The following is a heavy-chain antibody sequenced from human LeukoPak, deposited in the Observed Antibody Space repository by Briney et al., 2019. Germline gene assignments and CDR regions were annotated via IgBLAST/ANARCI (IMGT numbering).Heavy chain of an antibody. CDR1: GYTFTGYY. J-gene: IGHJ4*02. V-gene: IGHV1-2*02. CDR2: INPNSGGT. CDR3: ARDAVHQATVVVTNEPRGTPGAADY. Sequence: ASVKVSCKASGYTFTGYYIHWVRQAPGQGLEWMGWINPNSGGTSYAQKFQGRVTMTRDTSISTAYMEVSRLTSDDTAVYYCARDAVHQATVVVTNEPRGTPGAADYWGQGTLVTVSS. D-gene: IGHD3-22*01.